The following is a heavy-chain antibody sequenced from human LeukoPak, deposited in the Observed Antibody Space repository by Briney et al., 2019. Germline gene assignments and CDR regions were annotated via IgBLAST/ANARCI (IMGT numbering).Heavy chain of an antibody. Sequence: SETLSLTCAVYGGSFSGFYWSWIRQPPGKGLEWIGEINHSGSTYYNPSLKSRVTISVDTSKNQFSLKLNSVTATDTAVYYCARHYGPWGQGTLVTVSS. J-gene: IGHJ4*02. CDR1: GGSFSGFY. CDR2: INHSGST. V-gene: IGHV4-34*01. CDR3: ARHYGP. D-gene: IGHD3-16*01.